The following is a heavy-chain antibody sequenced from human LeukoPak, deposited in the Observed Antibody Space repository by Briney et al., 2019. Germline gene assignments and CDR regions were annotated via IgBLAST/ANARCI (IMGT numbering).Heavy chain of an antibody. J-gene: IGHJ4*02. D-gene: IGHD3-10*01. CDR1: GFAFSSYA. Sequence: PGGSLRLSCAASGFAFSSYAMSWVRQPPGMGLEWVSVISRRDDYTYYADSVKGRFTISRDNSKNTLYLQMNTLRAGDTAVYYCANDYRSGSFHDFWGQGTLVTVSS. V-gene: IGHV3-23*01. CDR3: ANDYRSGSFHDF. CDR2: ISRRDDYT.